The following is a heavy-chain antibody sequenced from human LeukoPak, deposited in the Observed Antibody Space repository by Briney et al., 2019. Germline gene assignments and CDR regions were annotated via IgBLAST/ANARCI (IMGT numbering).Heavy chain of an antibody. CDR1: GFTFSSYG. CDR2: IWYDGSNK. Sequence: GGSLRPSCAASGFTFSSYGMHWVRQAPGKGLDWVAVIWYDGSNKYYADSVKGRFTISRDNSKNTLYLQMNSLRAEDTAAYYCVKDQARNYYDSSGFDYWGQGTLVTVSS. J-gene: IGHJ4*02. CDR3: VKDQARNYYDSSGFDY. V-gene: IGHV3-33*06. D-gene: IGHD3-22*01.